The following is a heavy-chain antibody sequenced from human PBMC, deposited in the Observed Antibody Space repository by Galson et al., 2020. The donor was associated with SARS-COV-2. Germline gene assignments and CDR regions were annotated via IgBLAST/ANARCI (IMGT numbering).Heavy chain of an antibody. CDR3: ATVDYADSAALDY. D-gene: IGHD4-17*01. J-gene: IGHJ4*02. V-gene: IGHV4-59*01. CDR2: ISYSGSA. CDR1: GGSISSYY. Sequence: ASETLSLTCTVSGGSISSYYWSWIRQPPGKGLECIGFISYSGSATYNPSLKSRVTISVDTSKNQFSLKLSSVTAADTAVYYCATVDYADSAALDYWGQGTLVTVSS.